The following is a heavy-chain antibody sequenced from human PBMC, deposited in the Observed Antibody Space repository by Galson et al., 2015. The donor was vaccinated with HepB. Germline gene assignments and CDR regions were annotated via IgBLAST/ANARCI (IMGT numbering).Heavy chain of an antibody. V-gene: IGHV3-15*01. CDR3: TTPLNALYYYDSSGYGGYNDY. Sequence: SLRLSCAASGFTFSNAWMSWVRQAPGKGLEWVGRIKSKTDGGTTDYAAPVKGRFTISRDDSKNTLYLQMNSLKTEDTAVYYCTTPLNALYYYDSSGYGGYNDYWGQGTLVTVSS. D-gene: IGHD3-22*01. CDR2: IKSKTDGGTT. J-gene: IGHJ4*02. CDR1: GFTFSNAW.